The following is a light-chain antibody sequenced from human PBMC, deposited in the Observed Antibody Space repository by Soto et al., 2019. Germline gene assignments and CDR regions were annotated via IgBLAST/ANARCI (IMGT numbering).Light chain of an antibody. CDR2: GAS. CDR1: QSISSN. Sequence: EIVMTQSPATLSVSPGERATLSCMASQSISSNFACYQQKPGQAPSLLIYGASTMATGIPARFSGSGSGTEFTLTISSLQSEDFAGYYCQQYNNWPLGTFGQGTKLEIK. CDR3: QQYNNWPLGT. V-gene: IGKV3D-15*01. J-gene: IGKJ2*01.